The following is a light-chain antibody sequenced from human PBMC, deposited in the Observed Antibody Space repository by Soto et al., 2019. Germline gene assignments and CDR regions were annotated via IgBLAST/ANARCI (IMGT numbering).Light chain of an antibody. CDR1: QSVNSN. CDR3: QQYNNWPV. Sequence: EIVMTQSPATLSVSPGERATLSCRASQSVNSNLAWYQQKPGQAPRLLIYGASTRATGIPARFSGSGSGTEFALTISSLQSEDSAVYYCQQYNNWPVFGQGTKVEIK. V-gene: IGKV3-15*01. J-gene: IGKJ1*01. CDR2: GAS.